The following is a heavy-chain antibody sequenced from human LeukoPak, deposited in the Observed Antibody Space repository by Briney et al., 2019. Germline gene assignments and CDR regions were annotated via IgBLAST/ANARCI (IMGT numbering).Heavy chain of an antibody. J-gene: IGHJ5*02. CDR2: INHSGST. CDR3: ARGGVVAACRVRWFDP. CDR1: GGSFSGYY. D-gene: IGHD1-26*01. Sequence: SETLSLTCAVYGGSFSGYYWSWIRQPPGKGLEWIGEINHSGSTNYNPSLKSRVTISVDTSKNQFSLKLSSVTAADTAVYYCARGGVVAACRVRWFDPWGQGTLVTVSS. V-gene: IGHV4-34*01.